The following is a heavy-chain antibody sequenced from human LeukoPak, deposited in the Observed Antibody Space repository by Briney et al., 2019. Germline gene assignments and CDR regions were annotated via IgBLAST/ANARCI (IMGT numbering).Heavy chain of an antibody. CDR3: ARISPGDSSGYYPHYFDY. V-gene: IGHV4-34*01. CDR1: GFTFSSYS. D-gene: IGHD3-22*01. J-gene: IGHJ4*02. CDR2: INHSGST. Sequence: GSLRLSCAASGFTFSSYSMNWIRQPPGKGLEWIGEINHSGSTNYNPSLKSRVTISVDTSKNQFSLKLSSVTAADTAVYYCARISPGDSSGYYPHYFDYWGQGTLVTVSS.